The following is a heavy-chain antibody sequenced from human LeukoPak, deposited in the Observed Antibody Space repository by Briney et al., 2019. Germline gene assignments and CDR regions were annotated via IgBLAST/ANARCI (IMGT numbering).Heavy chain of an antibody. Sequence: GGSLRLSRAASGFTFSSYSMNWVRQAPGKGLEWVSSISSSSSYIYYADSVKGRFTISRDNAKNSLYLQMNSLRAEDTAVYYCARSTVTTGLAFDYWGQGTLVTVSS. CDR3: ARSTVTTGLAFDY. V-gene: IGHV3-21*01. D-gene: IGHD4-11*01. CDR2: ISSSSSYI. CDR1: GFTFSSYS. J-gene: IGHJ4*02.